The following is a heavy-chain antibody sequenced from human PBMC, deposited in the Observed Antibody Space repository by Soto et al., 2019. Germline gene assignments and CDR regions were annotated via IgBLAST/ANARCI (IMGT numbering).Heavy chain of an antibody. J-gene: IGHJ6*02. V-gene: IGHV4-4*02. CDR1: GGSISSSNW. CDR3: ARVTYYDFWSGYSSHYYYGMDV. Sequence: KTSATLSLTCAVSGGSISSSNWWSWVRQPPGKGLEWIGEIYHSGSTNYNPSLKSRVTISVDKSKNQFSLKLSSVTAADTAVYYCARVTYYDFWSGYSSHYYYGMDVWGQGTTVTVSS. D-gene: IGHD3-3*01. CDR2: IYHSGST.